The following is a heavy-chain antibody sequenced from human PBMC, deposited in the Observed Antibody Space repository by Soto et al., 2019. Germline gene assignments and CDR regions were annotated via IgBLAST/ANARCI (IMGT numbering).Heavy chain of an antibody. J-gene: IGHJ4*02. V-gene: IGHV3-15*01. CDR1: GFTFSNAW. CDR3: TKRVVFTFHFDY. Sequence: GGSLRLSCAASGFTFSNAWMSWVRQAPGKGLEWVGRIKSKTDGGTTDYAAPVKGRFTISRDDSKNMLYLQMNSLKTEDTAVYYCTKRVVFTFHFDYWGQGTLVTVS. CDR2: IKSKTDGGTT. D-gene: IGHD3-22*01.